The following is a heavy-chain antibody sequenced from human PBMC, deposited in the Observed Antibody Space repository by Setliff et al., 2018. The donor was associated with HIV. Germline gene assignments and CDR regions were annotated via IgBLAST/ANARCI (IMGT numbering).Heavy chain of an antibody. CDR2: IKQDGSEK. Sequence: LRLSCAASGFTFSNNWMSWVRQAPGKGLEWVASIKQDGSEKYYADSVKGRFTISRDNAKNSLYLQMSSLRADDTAVYYCAREMAATAHPDDPYFQHWGQGTLVTVSS. J-gene: IGHJ1*01. CDR3: AREMAATAHPDDPYFQH. D-gene: IGHD6-13*01. V-gene: IGHV3-7*01. CDR1: GFTFSNNW.